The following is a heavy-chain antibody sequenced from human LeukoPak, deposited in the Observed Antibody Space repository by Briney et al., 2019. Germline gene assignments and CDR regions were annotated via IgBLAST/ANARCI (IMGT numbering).Heavy chain of an antibody. V-gene: IGHV1-18*01. J-gene: IGHJ3*02. CDR1: GYTFTSYG. CDR3: AREYYGSEILPRAFDI. Sequence: ASVKVSCKASGYTFTSYGISWVRQAPGQGLEWMGWISAYNSNTNYAQKLQGRVTMTTDTSTSTAYMELRSLRSDDTAVYYCAREYYGSEILPRAFDIWGQGTMVTVSS. D-gene: IGHD3-10*01. CDR2: ISAYNSNT.